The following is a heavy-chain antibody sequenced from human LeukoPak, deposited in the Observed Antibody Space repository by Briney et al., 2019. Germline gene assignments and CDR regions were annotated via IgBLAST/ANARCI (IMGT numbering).Heavy chain of an antibody. Sequence: PGGSLRLSCAASGFTFSSYWMSWVRQAPGKGLEWVANIKQDGSEKYYVDSVKGRFTISRDNAKNSLYLQMNSLRVEDTAVYCCARGDRYSSGWSPFDYWGQGTLVTVSS. CDR1: GFTFSSYW. D-gene: IGHD6-19*01. CDR3: ARGDRYSSGWSPFDY. J-gene: IGHJ4*02. CDR2: IKQDGSEK. V-gene: IGHV3-7*03.